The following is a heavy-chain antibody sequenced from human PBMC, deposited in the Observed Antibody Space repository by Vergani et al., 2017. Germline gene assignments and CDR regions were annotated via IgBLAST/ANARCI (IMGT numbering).Heavy chain of an antibody. CDR1: GGSISSGGYY. J-gene: IGHJ5*02. D-gene: IGHD5-12*01. CDR3: ARDNSGYDYNWFDP. Sequence: QVQLQESGPGLVKPSQTLSLNCTVSGGSISSGGYYWSWIRQHPGKGLEWIGYIYYSGSTYYNPSLKSRVTISVDTSKNQFSLKLSSVTAADTAVYYCARDNSGYDYNWFDPWGQGTLVTVSS. CDR2: IYYSGST. V-gene: IGHV4-31*03.